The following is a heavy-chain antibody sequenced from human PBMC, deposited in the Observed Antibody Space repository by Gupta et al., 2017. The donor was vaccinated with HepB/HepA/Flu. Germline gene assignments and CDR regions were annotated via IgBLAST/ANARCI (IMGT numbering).Heavy chain of an antibody. CDR3: TRDTSINLSVPMWANNWFDP. Sequence: EVQLVESGGGVVQPGGSLRLSCAVSGLSFNDSAIHWVRQVPGKGLEGVALINGESGSTFYADSVKGRFTVSRDNSNNFLYLQMNSLRTEDTALYYCTRDTSINLSVPMWANNWFDPWGQGTLVTVSS. CDR1: GLSFNDSA. D-gene: IGHD6-6*01. CDR2: INGESGST. J-gene: IGHJ5*02. V-gene: IGHV3-43*02.